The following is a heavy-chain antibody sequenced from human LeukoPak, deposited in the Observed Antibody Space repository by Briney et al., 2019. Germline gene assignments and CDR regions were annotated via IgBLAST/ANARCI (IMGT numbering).Heavy chain of an antibody. CDR1: GYSISSSYY. D-gene: IGHD6-6*01. CDR3: AREVAARPYYYYYYMDV. Sequence: SETLSLTCTVSGYSISSSYYWGWIRQPPGKGLGWIGEINHSGSTNYNPSLKSRVTISVDTSKNQFSLKLSSVTAADTAVYYCAREVAARPYYYYYYMDVWGKGTTVTVSS. J-gene: IGHJ6*03. V-gene: IGHV4-38-2*02. CDR2: INHSGST.